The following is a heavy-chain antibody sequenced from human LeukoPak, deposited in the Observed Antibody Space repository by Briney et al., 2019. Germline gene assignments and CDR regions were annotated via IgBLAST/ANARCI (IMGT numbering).Heavy chain of an antibody. CDR3: AKGRSLSGYSYGYDY. J-gene: IGHJ4*02. D-gene: IGHD5-18*01. CDR1: GFTFSSYA. Sequence: GGSLSLPCAASGFTFSSYAMSWVRQAPGKGLEWVSAISGSGGGTYYADSVKGRFTISRDNSKNTLYLQMSSLRAEDTAVYYCAKGRSLSGYSYGYDYWGQGTLVTVSS. V-gene: IGHV3-23*01. CDR2: ISGSGGGT.